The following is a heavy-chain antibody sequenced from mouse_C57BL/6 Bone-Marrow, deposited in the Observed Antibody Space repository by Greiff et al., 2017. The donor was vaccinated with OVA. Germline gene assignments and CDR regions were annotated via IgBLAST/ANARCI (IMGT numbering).Heavy chain of an antibody. D-gene: IGHD1-1*01. J-gene: IGHJ2*01. CDR1: GYTFTSYG. CDR2: IYPTSGNT. V-gene: IGHV1-81*01. CDR3: AHGSSPFDD. Sequence: QVQLQQSGAELARPGASVKLSCKASGYTFTSYGISWVKQRTGQGLEWIGEIYPTSGNTYYNEKFKGKATLTADKSSSTAYMELRSLTSEDSAVYFCAHGSSPFDDWGQGTTLTVSS.